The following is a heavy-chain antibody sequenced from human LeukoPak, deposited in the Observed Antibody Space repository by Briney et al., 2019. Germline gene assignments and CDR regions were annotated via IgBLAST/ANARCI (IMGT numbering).Heavy chain of an antibody. V-gene: IGHV4-4*02. CDR1: GGSISSSNW. CDR3: ASRRSTSCYDAFDI. Sequence: SETLSLTCAVSGGSISSSNWWSWVRQPPGKGLEWIGEIYHSGSTNYNPSLKSRVTISVDTSKNQFSLKLSSVTAADTAVYYCASRRSTSCYDAFDIWGQGTMVTVSS. J-gene: IGHJ3*02. CDR2: IYHSGST. D-gene: IGHD2-2*01.